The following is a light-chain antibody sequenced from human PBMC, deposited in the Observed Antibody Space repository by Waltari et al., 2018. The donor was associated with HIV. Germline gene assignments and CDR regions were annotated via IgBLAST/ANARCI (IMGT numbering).Light chain of an antibody. Sequence: QSVLTQPPSVSGAPGQTVTISCSGSSSNIGDADFDVHWYQQLPGTALKLLIYGNRIRPSGVPDRFSGSKSGTSASLAITGLQPEDEADYYCQSFDYDSSLTVLFGGGTKLTVL. J-gene: IGLJ2*01. V-gene: IGLV1-40*01. CDR2: GNR. CDR1: SSNIGDADFD. CDR3: QSFDYDSSLTVL.